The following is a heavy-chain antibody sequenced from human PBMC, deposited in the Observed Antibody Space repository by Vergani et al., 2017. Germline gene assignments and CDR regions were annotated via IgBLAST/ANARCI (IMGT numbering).Heavy chain of an antibody. Sequence: EVQLVESGGGLVQPGRSLRLSCTASGFTFGDYAMSWFRQAPGKGLEWVGFIRSKAYGGTTEYAASVKGRFTISRDDSKRIAYLQMNSLKTEDTDVYYCTSEAPYYDILTGYPPTDPYYFDYWGQGTLVTVSS. V-gene: IGHV3-49*03. D-gene: IGHD3-9*01. CDR2: IRSKAYGGTT. CDR1: GFTFGDYA. J-gene: IGHJ4*02. CDR3: TSEAPYYDILTGYPPTDPYYFDY.